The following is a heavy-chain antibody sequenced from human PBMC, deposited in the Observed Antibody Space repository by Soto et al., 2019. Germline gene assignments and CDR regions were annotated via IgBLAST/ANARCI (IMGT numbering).Heavy chain of an antibody. CDR2: IYYSGST. V-gene: IGHV4-59*01. D-gene: IGHD3-16*01. CDR1: GGSISSYY. CDR3: ASAKGARYMDV. J-gene: IGHJ6*03. Sequence: SETLSLTCTVSGGSISSYYWSWIRQPPGKGLEWIGYIYYSGSTNYNPSLKSRVTISVDTSKNQFSLKLSSVTAADTAVYYCASAKGARYMDVWGKGTTVTVSS.